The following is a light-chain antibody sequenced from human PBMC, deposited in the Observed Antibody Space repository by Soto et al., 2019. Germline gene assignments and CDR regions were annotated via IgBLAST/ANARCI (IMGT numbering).Light chain of an antibody. J-gene: IGLJ2*01. CDR1: LSNIGSNF. CDR2: RNN. V-gene: IGLV1-47*01. Sequence: QSVLTQPPSASGTPGQRVTISCSGSLSNIGSNFIYWYQQLPGSAPKLLINRNNERPSGVPDRFSGSKSGTSASLAISGLRSEDEADYHCAAWDDSLRGVVFAGGTKLTVL. CDR3: AAWDDSLRGVV.